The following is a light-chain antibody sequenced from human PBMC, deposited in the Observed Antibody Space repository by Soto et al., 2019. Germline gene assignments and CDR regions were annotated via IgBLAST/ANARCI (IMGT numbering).Light chain of an antibody. CDR1: NIGSKS. Sequence: VLTQPPSVSVAPGKTARITCGGNNIGSKSVHWYQQKPGQAPVLVIYYDSDRPSGIPERFSGSNSGNTATLTISRVEAGDEADYYCQVWDSSSAYVVFGGGTQLTVL. CDR3: QVWDSSSAYVV. CDR2: YDS. V-gene: IGLV3-21*04. J-gene: IGLJ2*01.